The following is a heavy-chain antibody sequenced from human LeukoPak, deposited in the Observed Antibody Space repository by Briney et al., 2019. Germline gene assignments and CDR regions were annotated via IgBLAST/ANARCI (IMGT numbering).Heavy chain of an antibody. Sequence: ASVKVSCKASGYTFTGYYMHWVRQATGQGLEWMGWINPNSGGTNYAQKFQGRVIMTRDTSISTAYMELSRLRSDDTAVYYCRTDRYGDYGDYIDYWGQGTLVTVSS. J-gene: IGHJ4*02. D-gene: IGHD4-17*01. CDR2: INPNSGGT. CDR3: RTDRYGDYGDYIDY. V-gene: IGHV1-2*02. CDR1: GYTFTGYY.